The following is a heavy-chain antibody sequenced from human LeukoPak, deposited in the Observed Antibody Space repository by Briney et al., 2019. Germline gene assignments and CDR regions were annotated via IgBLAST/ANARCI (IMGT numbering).Heavy chain of an antibody. V-gene: IGHV4-34*01. CDR3: ARRYYYNLGGFPFDF. J-gene: IGHJ4*02. Sequence: SETLSLTCAVSGGPFSGYFWSWIRQPPGKGLEWIGEIHNSGTTNYNPSLNSRVTISEDTSKNQFYLNLSSVTAADTAVYYCARRYYYNLGGFPFDFWGQGTLVTVSS. D-gene: IGHD3-10*01. CDR2: IHNSGTT. CDR1: GGPFSGYF.